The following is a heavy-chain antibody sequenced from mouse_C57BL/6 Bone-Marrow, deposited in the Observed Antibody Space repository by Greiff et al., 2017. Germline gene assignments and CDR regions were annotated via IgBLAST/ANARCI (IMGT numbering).Heavy chain of an antibody. CDR3: TPLITTVVATVDY. Sequence: VQLQQSGAELVRPGASVKLSCTASGFNIKDDYMHWVKPRPEQGLEWIGWIDPENGDTESASKFQGKATITADTSSNTAYLQLSSLTSEDTAVYYCTPLITTVVATVDYWGQGTTLTVSS. J-gene: IGHJ2*01. CDR1: GFNIKDDY. CDR2: IDPENGDT. V-gene: IGHV14-4*01. D-gene: IGHD1-1*01.